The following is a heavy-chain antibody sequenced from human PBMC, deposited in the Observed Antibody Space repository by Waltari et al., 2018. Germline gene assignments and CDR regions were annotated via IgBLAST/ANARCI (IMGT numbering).Heavy chain of an antibody. J-gene: IGHJ4*02. CDR1: GFTVSSNY. V-gene: IGHV3-53*01. CDR2: IYSGGST. Sequence: EVQLVESEGGLIHPGGSLSLSCSASGFTVSSNYISWVRRAPGKGLEWVSVIYSGGSTYNADSVQGRFTISRDNSKNTQYLQMNSLRAEDTAVYYCASGCGYSSRNPLGYWGQGTLVTVSS. D-gene: IGHD5-18*01. CDR3: ASGCGYSSRNPLGY.